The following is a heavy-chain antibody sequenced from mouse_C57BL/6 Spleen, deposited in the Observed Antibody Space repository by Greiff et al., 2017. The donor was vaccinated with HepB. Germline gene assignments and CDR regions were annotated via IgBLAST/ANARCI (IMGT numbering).Heavy chain of an antibody. CDR1: GYTFTSYW. J-gene: IGHJ2*01. CDR2: INPSNGGT. D-gene: IGHD2-4*01. CDR3: ALIYYDYDFDY. Sequence: VQLQQSGTELVKPGASVKLSCKASGYTFTSYWIHWVKQRPGQGLEWIGNINPSNGGTNYNEKFKSKATLTVDKSTSTAYMQLSSLTSEDSAVYYCALIYYDYDFDYWGQGTTLTVSS. V-gene: IGHV1-53*01.